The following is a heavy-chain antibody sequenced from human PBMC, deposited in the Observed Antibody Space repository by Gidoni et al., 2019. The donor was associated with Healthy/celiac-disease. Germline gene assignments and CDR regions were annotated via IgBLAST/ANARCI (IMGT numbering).Heavy chain of an antibody. V-gene: IGHV3-30*18. J-gene: IGHJ6*02. Sequence: VAVISYDGSNKYYADSVKGRFTISRDNSKNTLYLQMNSLRAEDTAVYYCAKDLSVDIVASSTQYYGMDVWGQGTTVTVSS. CDR2: ISYDGSNK. D-gene: IGHD5-12*01. CDR3: AKDLSVDIVASSTQYYGMDV.